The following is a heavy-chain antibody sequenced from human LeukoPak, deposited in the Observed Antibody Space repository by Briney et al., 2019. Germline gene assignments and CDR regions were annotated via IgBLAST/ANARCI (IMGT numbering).Heavy chain of an antibody. CDR3: ARFRSYDILTGYYDAFDI. V-gene: IGHV4-59*01. CDR1: GGSISSYY. J-gene: IGHJ3*02. Sequence: SETLSPTCTVSGGSISSYYWSWIRQPPGKGLEWIGYIYYSGSTNYNPSLKSRVTISVDTSKNQFSLKLSSVTAADTAVYYCARFRSYDILTGYYDAFDIWGQGTMVTVSS. CDR2: IYYSGST. D-gene: IGHD3-9*01.